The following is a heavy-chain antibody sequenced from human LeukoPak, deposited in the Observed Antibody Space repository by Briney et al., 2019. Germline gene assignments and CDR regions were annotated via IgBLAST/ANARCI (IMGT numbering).Heavy chain of an antibody. CDR2: ISFDGSNI. CDR3: ARFEYSRDY. CDR1: GFTFSTYD. J-gene: IGHJ4*02. V-gene: IGHV3-30*04. Sequence: GGSLRLSCAASGFTFSTYDIHWVRQAPGKGLEWVAVISFDGSNIYYADSVKGRFTISRDNSKNTLYLQMNSLRAEDTAVYYCARFEYSRDYWGQGTLVTVSS. D-gene: IGHD6-6*01.